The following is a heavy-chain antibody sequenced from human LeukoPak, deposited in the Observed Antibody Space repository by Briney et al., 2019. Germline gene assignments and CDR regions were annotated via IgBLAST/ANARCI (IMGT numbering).Heavy chain of an antibody. CDR3: ARVPPYDILTGYPFDY. V-gene: IGHV3-21*01. CDR2: ISSSSSYI. Sequence: GGSLRLSCAASGFTFSSYSMNWVRQAPGKGLEWVSSISSSSSYIYYADSVKGRFTISRDNAKNSLYLQMNSLRAEDTAVYYCARVPPYDILTGYPFDYWGQGTLVTVSS. J-gene: IGHJ4*02. CDR1: GFTFSSYS. D-gene: IGHD3-9*01.